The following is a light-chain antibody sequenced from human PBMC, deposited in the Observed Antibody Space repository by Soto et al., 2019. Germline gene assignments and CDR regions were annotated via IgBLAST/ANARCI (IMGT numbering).Light chain of an antibody. V-gene: IGKV4-1*01. CDR2: WAS. CDR3: QQYYSTPYT. Sequence: DIVMTQSPDSLAVSLGERATINCKSSQSVLYSSNNKNYLAWYQQKPGQPPKLLIYWASTRESWVPDRFSGSGSGTDFTLTICSLQAEDVAVYYCQQYYSTPYTFGQVTKLEIK. CDR1: QSVLYSSNNKNY. J-gene: IGKJ2*01.